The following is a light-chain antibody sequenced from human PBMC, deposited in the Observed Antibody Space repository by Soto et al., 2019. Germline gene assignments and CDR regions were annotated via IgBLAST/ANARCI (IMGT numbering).Light chain of an antibody. Sequence: EIVLTQSPGTLSLSPGERATLSCRASQSVSANYLAWYQQKPGQAPRLLMYGASSRATGIPDRFSGSGSGADFTLTISRLEPEDFAVYYCQQYGSSPITFGQGTRLEIK. J-gene: IGKJ5*01. CDR3: QQYGSSPIT. CDR1: QSVSANY. V-gene: IGKV3-20*01. CDR2: GAS.